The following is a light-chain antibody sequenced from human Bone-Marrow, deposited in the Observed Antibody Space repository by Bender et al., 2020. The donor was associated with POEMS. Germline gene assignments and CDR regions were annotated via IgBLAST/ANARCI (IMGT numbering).Light chain of an antibody. Sequence: SYVLTQPPSVSVAPGKTARVTCGGDNIGSKSVHWYQQKPGQAPVLVVYADSDRPSWIPERFSGSNTGNTATLTISRVEAGDEGDYYCQVWETSSDQVVFGGGTKLTVL. J-gene: IGLJ2*01. CDR1: NIGSKS. CDR2: ADS. V-gene: IGLV3-21*03. CDR3: QVWETSSDQVV.